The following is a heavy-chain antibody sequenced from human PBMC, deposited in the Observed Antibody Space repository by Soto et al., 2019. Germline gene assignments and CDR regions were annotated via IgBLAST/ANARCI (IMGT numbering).Heavy chain of an antibody. J-gene: IGHJ4*02. D-gene: IGHD6-19*01. Sequence: QVQLVQSGAEGKTPGASVKVSCKASGYTFISYYMHWVRQAPGQELEWMGIINPSGGSTTYAQKFQGRVTITSDTSTSTVDMELSSLRSEDTAVYYCARARGSGWPFDYWGQGTLVTVSS. CDR1: GYTFISYY. V-gene: IGHV1-46*03. CDR3: ARARGSGWPFDY. CDR2: INPSGGST.